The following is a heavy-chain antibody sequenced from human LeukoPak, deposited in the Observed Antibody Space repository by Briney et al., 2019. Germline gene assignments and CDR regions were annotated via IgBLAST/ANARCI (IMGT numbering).Heavy chain of an antibody. CDR2: IKQDGSEK. Sequence: GGSLRLSCAASGFTFSSYWMSWVRQAPGKGLEWVANIKQDGSEKYYVASVKGRFTISRDNAKNSLYLQMNSLRAEDTAVYYCARDRAVVPAAIFYYYYGMDVWGQGTTVTVSS. CDR1: GFTFSSYW. V-gene: IGHV3-7*01. D-gene: IGHD2-2*01. J-gene: IGHJ6*02. CDR3: ARDRAVVPAAIFYYYYGMDV.